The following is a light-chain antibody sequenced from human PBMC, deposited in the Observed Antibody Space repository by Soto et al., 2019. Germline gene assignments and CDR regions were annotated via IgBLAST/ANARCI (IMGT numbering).Light chain of an antibody. V-gene: IGKV1-16*02. CDR2: AVS. CDR1: QGIRNY. J-gene: IGKJ5*01. CDR3: QQYSDYPIT. Sequence: DIQMTQSPSSLSASVGDRVTITCRASQGIRNYLAWFQQKPGKAPKSLIYAVSSLKSGVPSKFSGSGSGTDFTLTISSLQPEDSATYYCQQYSDYPITFGQGTRLEIK.